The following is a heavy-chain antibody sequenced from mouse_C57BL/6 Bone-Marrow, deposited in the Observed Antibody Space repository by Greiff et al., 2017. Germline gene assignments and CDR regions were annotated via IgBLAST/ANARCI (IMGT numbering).Heavy chain of an antibody. J-gene: IGHJ2*01. D-gene: IGHD3-1*01. CDR2: ISDGGSYT. CDR3: AREGLVYYCDY. CDR1: GFTFSSYA. Sequence: EVTLVESGGGLVKPGGSLKLSCAASGFTFSSYAMSWVRQTPEKRLEGVATISDGGSYTYYPDNVKGRFTISRDNAKNNLYLQMSHLKSEDTAMYYCAREGLVYYCDYWGQGTTLTVSS. V-gene: IGHV5-4*01.